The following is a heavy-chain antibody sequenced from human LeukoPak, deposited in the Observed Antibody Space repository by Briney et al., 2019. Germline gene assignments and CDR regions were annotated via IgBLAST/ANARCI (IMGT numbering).Heavy chain of an antibody. Sequence: SETLSLTCTVSGGSIGTYYWSWVRQSPGKGLEWIGYIYVTGNRYNPYLQSRVTISVDTSRNQFFLKMGSVTAADTAVYYCARHIGGVIEDMDVWGKGTKVTVSS. D-gene: IGHD3-16*02. CDR2: IYVTGN. J-gene: IGHJ6*03. CDR3: ARHIGGVIEDMDV. V-gene: IGHV4-59*08. CDR1: GGSIGTYY.